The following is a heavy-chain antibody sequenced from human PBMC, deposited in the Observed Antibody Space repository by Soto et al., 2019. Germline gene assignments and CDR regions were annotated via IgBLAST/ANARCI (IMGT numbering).Heavy chain of an antibody. CDR2: ISAYNGNT. CDR1: GYTFTSYG. Sequence: ASVKVSCKASGYTFTSYGISWVRQAPGQGLEWMGWISAYNGNTNYAQKLQGRVTMTTDTSTSTAYMELRSPRSDDTAVYYCARVSGIAVAVSNWFDPWGQGTLVTVSS. D-gene: IGHD6-19*01. J-gene: IGHJ5*02. V-gene: IGHV1-18*01. CDR3: ARVSGIAVAVSNWFDP.